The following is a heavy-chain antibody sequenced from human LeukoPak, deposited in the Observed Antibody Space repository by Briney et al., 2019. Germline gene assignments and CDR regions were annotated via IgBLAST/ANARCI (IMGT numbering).Heavy chain of an antibody. CDR1: GGTFSSYA. Sequence: GASVKVSCKASGGTFSSYAISWVRQAPGQGLEWMGGIIPIFGTANYAQKFQGRVTITADESTSTAYMELSSLRSEDTAVYYCATHTPQYTGTTTFYYYYYYMDVWGKGTTVTVSS. J-gene: IGHJ6*03. CDR3: ATHTPQYTGTTTFYYYYYYMDV. D-gene: IGHD4-17*01. CDR2: IIPIFGTA. V-gene: IGHV1-69*13.